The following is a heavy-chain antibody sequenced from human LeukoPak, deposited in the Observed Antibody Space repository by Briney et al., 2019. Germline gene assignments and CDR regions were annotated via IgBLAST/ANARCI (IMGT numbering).Heavy chain of an antibody. CDR1: GFTFSSYS. J-gene: IGHJ5*02. Sequence: PGGSPRLSCAASGFTFSSYSMNWVRQAPGKGLEWVSSISSSSSYIYYADSVKGRFTISRDNAKNSLYLQMNSLRAEDTAVYYCARDRDIVVVPAARRYNWFDPWGQGTLVTVSS. CDR2: ISSSSSYI. V-gene: IGHV3-21*01. CDR3: ARDRDIVVVPAARRYNWFDP. D-gene: IGHD2-2*01.